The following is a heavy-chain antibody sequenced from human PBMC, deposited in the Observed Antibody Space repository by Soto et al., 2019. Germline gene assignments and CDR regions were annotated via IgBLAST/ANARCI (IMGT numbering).Heavy chain of an antibody. CDR1: GFTFSNYA. Sequence: DVQLLESGGGLVQPGGSLRLSCAASGFTFSNYAMSWVRQTPGKGLEWVSGISDSGGRTYYADSVKGRFTISRDNSKNTLYLDMDSLRAGDTAVYYCAKTMIVVLIDWFDPWGQGTLVTVSS. V-gene: IGHV3-23*01. CDR3: AKTMIVVLIDWFDP. J-gene: IGHJ5*02. CDR2: ISDSGGRT. D-gene: IGHD3-22*01.